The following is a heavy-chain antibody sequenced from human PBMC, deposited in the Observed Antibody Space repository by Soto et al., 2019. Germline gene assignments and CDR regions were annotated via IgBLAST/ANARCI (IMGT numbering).Heavy chain of an antibody. D-gene: IGHD6-19*01. J-gene: IGHJ5*02. CDR2: ISAYNGNT. Sequence: ASVKVSCKASGYTFTSYGISWVRQAPGQGLEWMGWISAYNGNTNYAQKLQGRVTMTTDTSTSTAYMELRSLRYEDTAVYYCARASGRGWYNWFDPWGQGTLVTAPQ. CDR3: ARASGRGWYNWFDP. CDR1: GYTFTSYG. V-gene: IGHV1-18*01.